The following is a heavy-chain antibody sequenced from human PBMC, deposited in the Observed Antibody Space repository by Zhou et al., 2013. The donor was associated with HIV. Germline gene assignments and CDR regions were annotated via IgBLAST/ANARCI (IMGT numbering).Heavy chain of an antibody. Sequence: QVQLVQSGAEVKKPGASVKVSCKASGYSFTGYYMHWVRQAPGQGLEWMGWINPNSGGTNYAQKFQGRVTMTRDTSISTVYMEVNRLRSDDTAVYYCARDLDTERGYWGQGTLVTVSS. J-gene: IGHJ4*02. CDR1: GYSFTGYY. CDR3: ARDLDTERGY. V-gene: IGHV1-2*02. D-gene: IGHD1-26*01. CDR2: INPNSGGT.